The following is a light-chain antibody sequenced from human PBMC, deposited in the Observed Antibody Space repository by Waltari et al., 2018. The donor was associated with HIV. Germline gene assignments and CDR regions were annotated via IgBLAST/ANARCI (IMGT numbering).Light chain of an antibody. J-gene: IGKJ1*01. CDR2: GVA. CDR3: QYLGT. V-gene: IGKV3-20*01. Sequence: IVLTQSPGTLSLSPGDRATLSCGASQSLSSTYLAWYQQKPGQAPRLLIFGVASRATGIPDRFSGFGSGTYFTLTISRLEPEDSAVYYCQYLGTFGQGTKMEIK. CDR1: QSLSSTY.